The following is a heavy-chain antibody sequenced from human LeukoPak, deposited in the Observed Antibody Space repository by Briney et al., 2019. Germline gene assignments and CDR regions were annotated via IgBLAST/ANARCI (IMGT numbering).Heavy chain of an antibody. V-gene: IGHV4-59*01. D-gene: IGHD6-19*01. CDR1: GGSISSYY. Sequence: SETLSLTCTGSGGSISSYYWSWMRQRPGKGREWRGYIYYRGSTNYNPSLKSRVTISVDTSKNQFSLKRSSVTAADTAVYYCARSPAYSSGFDYWGQGTLVTVSS. CDR3: ARSPAYSSGFDY. CDR2: IYYRGST. J-gene: IGHJ4*02.